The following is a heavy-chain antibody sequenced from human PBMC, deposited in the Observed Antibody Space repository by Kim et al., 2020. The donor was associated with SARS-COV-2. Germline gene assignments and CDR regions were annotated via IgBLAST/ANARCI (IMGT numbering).Heavy chain of an antibody. CDR3: ARVRGVTVLLGYYYYGMDV. CDR2: INHSGST. D-gene: IGHD3-10*01. CDR1: GGSFSGYY. Sequence: SETLSLTCAVYGGSFSGYYWRWIRQPPGKGLERIGEINHSGSTNYNPSLKSRVTISVDTSKNQFSLKLSSVTAADTAVYYCARVRGVTVLLGYYYYGMDVWGQGTTVTVSS. J-gene: IGHJ6*02. V-gene: IGHV4-34*01.